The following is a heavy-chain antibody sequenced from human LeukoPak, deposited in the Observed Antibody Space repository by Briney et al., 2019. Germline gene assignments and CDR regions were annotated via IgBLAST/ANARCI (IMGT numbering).Heavy chain of an antibody. D-gene: IGHD3-16*01. CDR2: ISSSGSTI. CDR1: GFTFSSYS. CDR3: ARDRRLFPQEPYYYYGMDV. V-gene: IGHV3-48*01. J-gene: IGHJ6*02. Sequence: GGSLRLSCAASGFTFSSYSMNWVRQAPGKGLEWVSYISSSGSTIYYADSVKGRFTISRDNAKNSLYLQMNSLRAEDTAVYYCARDRRLFPQEPYYYYGMDVWGQGTTVTVSS.